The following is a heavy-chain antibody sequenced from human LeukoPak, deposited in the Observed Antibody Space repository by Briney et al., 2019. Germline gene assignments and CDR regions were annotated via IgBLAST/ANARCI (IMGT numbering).Heavy chain of an antibody. V-gene: IGHV4-34*01. D-gene: IGHD3-22*01. Sequence: SETLSLTCAVYGGSFSGYYWSWIRQPPGKGLEWIGEINHSGSTNYNPSLKSRVTISVDTSKNQFSLKLSSVTAADTAVYYCARLDEYYYDSSGYSRYFQHWGQGTLVTVSS. J-gene: IGHJ1*01. CDR1: GGSFSGYY. CDR2: INHSGST. CDR3: ARLDEYYYDSSGYSRYFQH.